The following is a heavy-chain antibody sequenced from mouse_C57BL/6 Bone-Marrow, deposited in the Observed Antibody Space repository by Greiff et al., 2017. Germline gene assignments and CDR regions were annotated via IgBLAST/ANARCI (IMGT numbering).Heavy chain of an antibody. CDR3: TRSTVVAPYWYFDV. CDR1: GFTFSDAW. CDR2: IRNKANNHAT. V-gene: IGHV6-6*01. Sequence: DVKLQESGGGLVQPGGSMKLSCAASGFTFSDAWMDWVRQSPEKGLEWVAEIRNKANNHATYYAESVKGRFTISRDDSKSSVYLQMNSLRAEDTGIYYCTRSTVVAPYWYFDVWGTGTTVTVSS. J-gene: IGHJ1*03. D-gene: IGHD1-1*01.